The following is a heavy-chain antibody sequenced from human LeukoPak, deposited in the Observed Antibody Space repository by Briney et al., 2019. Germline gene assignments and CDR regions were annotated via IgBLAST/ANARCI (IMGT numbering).Heavy chain of an antibody. J-gene: IGHJ4*02. Sequence: ASVKVSCKASGYTFTGYYMHWVRQAPGQGLEWMGWINPNSGGTNYAQKFQGRVTMTRDTSISTAYMELSRLRSDDTAVYYCAREHYYDSSGYYFPFDYWGQGTLVTVSS. V-gene: IGHV1-2*02. CDR2: INPNSGGT. CDR3: AREHYYDSSGYYFPFDY. D-gene: IGHD3-22*01. CDR1: GYTFTGYY.